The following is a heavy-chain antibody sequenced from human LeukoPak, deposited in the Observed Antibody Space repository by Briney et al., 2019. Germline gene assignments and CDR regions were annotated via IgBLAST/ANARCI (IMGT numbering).Heavy chain of an antibody. CDR3: ARGVAVAGYY. V-gene: IGHV3-21*04. CDR2: ITSSSSYI. CDR1: GFTFSSYT. Sequence: PGGSLRLSCAASGFTFSSYTMNWVRQAPGKGLEWVSSITSSSSYIYYADSVKGRFTISRDNAKNSLYLQMNSLRAEDTAVYYCARGVAVAGYYWGQGTLVTVSS. J-gene: IGHJ4*02. D-gene: IGHD6-19*01.